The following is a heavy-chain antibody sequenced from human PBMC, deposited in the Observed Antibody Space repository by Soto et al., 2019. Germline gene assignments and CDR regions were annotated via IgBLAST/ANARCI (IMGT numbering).Heavy chain of an antibody. CDR3: VREADGLYYYYGMDV. Sequence: QVQLVQSGDEVKKPGASVKVSCKASGYTFTNYGISWVRQAPGQGLEWMGWINGYNGNTVYTQKIQGRLTMTAETSTATAYMELRSLRSDDTAVYYCVREADGLYYYYGMDVWGQGTTVIVSS. J-gene: IGHJ6*02. V-gene: IGHV1-18*01. CDR2: INGYNGNT. CDR1: GYTFTNYG.